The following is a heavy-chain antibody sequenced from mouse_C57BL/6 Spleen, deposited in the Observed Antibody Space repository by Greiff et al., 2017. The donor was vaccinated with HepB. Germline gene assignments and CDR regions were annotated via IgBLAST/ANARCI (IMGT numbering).Heavy chain of an antibody. D-gene: IGHD2-3*01. Sequence: QVQLQQPGAELVRPGSSVKLSCKASGYTFTSYWMDWVKQRPGQGLEWIGNIYPSDSETHYNQKFKDKATLTVDKSSSTAYMQLSSLTSEDSAVSYCARPDGYSFAYWGQGTLVTVSA. CDR3: ARPDGYSFAY. J-gene: IGHJ3*01. V-gene: IGHV1-61*01. CDR2: IYPSDSET. CDR1: GYTFTSYW.